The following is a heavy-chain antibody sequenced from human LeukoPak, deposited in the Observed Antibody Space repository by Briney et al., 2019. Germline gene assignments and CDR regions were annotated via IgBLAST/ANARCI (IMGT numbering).Heavy chain of an antibody. J-gene: IGHJ4*02. CDR2: ISYDGSNK. D-gene: IGHD3-22*01. CDR1: GFTFSSYA. Sequence: GGSLRLSCAASGFTFSSYAMHWVRQAPGKGLEWVAVISYDGSNKYYADCVKGRFTISRDNSKNTLYLQMNSLRAEDTAVYYCASDYYDSSGYLWSLDYWGQGTLVTVSS. CDR3: ASDYYDSSGYLWSLDY. V-gene: IGHV3-30-3*01.